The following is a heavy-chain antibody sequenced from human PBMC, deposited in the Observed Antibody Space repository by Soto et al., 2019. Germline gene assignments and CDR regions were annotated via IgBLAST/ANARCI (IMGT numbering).Heavy chain of an antibody. Sequence: PGGSLRLSCAASGFTFSSYGMHWFRQAPGKGLEWVAVISYDGSNKYYADSVKGRFTISRDNSKNTLYLQMNSLRAEDTAVYYCAKDLRRYGISPSCGMDVWGQGTTVPVAS. CDR2: ISYDGSNK. J-gene: IGHJ6*02. CDR3: AKDLRRYGISPSCGMDV. D-gene: IGHD2-2*01. V-gene: IGHV3-30*18. CDR1: GFTFSSYG.